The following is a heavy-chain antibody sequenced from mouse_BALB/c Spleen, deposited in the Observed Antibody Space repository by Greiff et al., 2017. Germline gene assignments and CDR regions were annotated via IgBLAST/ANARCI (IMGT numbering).Heavy chain of an antibody. J-gene: IGHJ4*01. CDR3: ARGWGRDYAMDY. Sequence: QVQLQQSGPELVKPGASVKISCKASGYAFSSYWMNWVKQRPGQGLEWIGRIYPGDGGTNYNGKFKGKATLTADKSSSTAYMQLSSLTSVDSAVYYCARGWGRDYAMDYWGQGTSVTVSS. V-gene: IGHV1-80*01. CDR2: IYPGDGGT. CDR1: GYAFSSYW. D-gene: IGHD3-3*01.